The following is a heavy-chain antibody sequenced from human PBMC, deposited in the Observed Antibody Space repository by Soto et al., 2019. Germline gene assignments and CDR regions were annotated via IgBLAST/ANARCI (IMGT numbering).Heavy chain of an antibody. J-gene: IGHJ6*02. D-gene: IGHD3-10*01. Sequence: LRLSCAASGFILASYGMHWVRQAPGKGLEWVAVTWYDGSNKYYADSVRGRFTISRDNSKNTLYLQMNSLRAEDTAVYYCARVFGVSGSLRFHYSYGTVVWCPG. CDR1: GFILASYG. CDR3: ARVFGVSGSLRFHYSYGTVV. V-gene: IGHV3-33*01. CDR2: TWYDGSNK.